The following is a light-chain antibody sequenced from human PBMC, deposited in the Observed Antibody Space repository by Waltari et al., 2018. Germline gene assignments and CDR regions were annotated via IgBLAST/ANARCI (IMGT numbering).Light chain of an antibody. CDR2: EAA. V-gene: IGKV3-20*01. CDR3: QQYGTSPYT. J-gene: IGKJ2*01. CDR1: QSLGRSD. Sequence: EIVLTQSPGTLSLFPGARATLSCRASQSLGRSDVAWYQQKPGPAPRLLIYEAASRATGIPDRFSGSGSGADFTLTISSLEPADFAVYYCQQYGTSPYTCGQGTKLETK.